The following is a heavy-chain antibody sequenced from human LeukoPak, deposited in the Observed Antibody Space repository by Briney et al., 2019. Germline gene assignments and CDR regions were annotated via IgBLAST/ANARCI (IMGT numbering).Heavy chain of an antibody. CDR1: GGSISSYY. Sequence: SETLSLTCTVSGGSISSYYWCWIRQPPGKGLEGIGYIYYSGSTNYYTSLLSRVTISVDKSKNQYSLKLSSVTAADTAVYHCARAILAAADYYYYYYVDVWGKGTTVTVSS. CDR2: IYYSGST. D-gene: IGHD6-13*01. J-gene: IGHJ6*03. CDR3: ARAILAAADYYYYYYVDV. V-gene: IGHV4-59*01.